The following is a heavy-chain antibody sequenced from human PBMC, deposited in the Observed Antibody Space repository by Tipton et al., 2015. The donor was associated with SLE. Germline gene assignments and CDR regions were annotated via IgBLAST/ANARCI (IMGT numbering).Heavy chain of an antibody. V-gene: IGHV4-4*02. J-gene: IGHJ2*01. CDR2: IYHSGNT. Sequence: TLSLTCDVSGGSIGSNNWWSWVRQPPGKGLEWIGEIYHSGNTNYNPSLKSRVTISVDRSKNQFSLKLSSVTAADTAVYYCARGHQDAYGYFYGYFDLWGRGTLVTVSS. CDR1: GGSIGSNNW. CDR3: ARGHQDAYGYFYGYFDL. D-gene: IGHD5-24*01.